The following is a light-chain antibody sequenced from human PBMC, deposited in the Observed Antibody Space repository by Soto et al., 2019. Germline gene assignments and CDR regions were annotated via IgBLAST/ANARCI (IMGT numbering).Light chain of an antibody. CDR3: AAWDDSLNGRV. CDR2: YDD. J-gene: IGLJ3*02. CDR1: XXXIGNNA. V-gene: IGLV1-36*01. Sequence: QSVLTXPPSVSEAPRQRVTXXXSXXXXXIGNNAVNWYQQLPGKAPKLLIYYDDLLPSGVSDRFSGSKSGTSASLAISGLQSEDEADYYCAAWDDSLNGRVFGGGTKLTVL.